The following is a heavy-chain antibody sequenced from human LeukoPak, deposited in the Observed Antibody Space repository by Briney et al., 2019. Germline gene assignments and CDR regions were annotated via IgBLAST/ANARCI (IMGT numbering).Heavy chain of an antibody. CDR3: TSFQQGYCSSTSCPGNYYYYMDV. J-gene: IGHJ6*03. Sequence: GGSLRLSCAASGFTFSSYGMHWVRQAPGKGLEWVAVISYDGSNKYYADSVKGRFTISRDNSKNTLYLQMNSLRAEDTAVYYCTSFQQGYCSSTSCPGNYYYYMDVWGKGTTVTVSS. CDR1: GFTFSSYG. V-gene: IGHV3-30*03. D-gene: IGHD2-2*01. CDR2: ISYDGSNK.